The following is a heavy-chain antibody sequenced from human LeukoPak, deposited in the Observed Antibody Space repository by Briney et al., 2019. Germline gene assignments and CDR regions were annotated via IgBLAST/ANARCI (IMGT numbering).Heavy chain of an antibody. CDR3: ARDSGYDLS. CDR2: MYTSGNT. CDR1: GDSISSYF. D-gene: IGHD5-12*01. V-gene: IGHV4-4*07. J-gene: IGHJ4*02. Sequence: SETLSFTCTVSGDSISSYFWSWIRQPAGKGLELIGRMYTSGNTIYNPSLKSRVSMSVDTSKNQLSLKVRSVTAADTAVYYCARDSGYDLSWGQGTLVTVSS.